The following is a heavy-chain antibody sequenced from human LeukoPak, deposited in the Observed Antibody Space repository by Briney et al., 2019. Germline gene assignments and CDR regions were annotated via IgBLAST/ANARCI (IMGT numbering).Heavy chain of an antibody. D-gene: IGHD4-17*01. CDR1: GFTLRSYA. CDR3: AKVAHDGDYVDY. J-gene: IGHJ4*02. V-gene: IGHV3-23*01. CDR2: ISGSGGST. Sequence: PPGGSLRLSCAAWGFTLRSYAMRGVRQARGKGLEGGAAISGSGGSTYYADSVKGRFTISGDTSKNTLYLQMNSLRAEDTAVYYCAKVAHDGDYVDYWGQGTLVTVSS.